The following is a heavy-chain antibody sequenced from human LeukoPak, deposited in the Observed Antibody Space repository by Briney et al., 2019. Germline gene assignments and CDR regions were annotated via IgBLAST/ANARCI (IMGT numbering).Heavy chain of an antibody. CDR2: INWNGGRS. CDR3: VRDGNTAYYYDY. D-gene: IGHD2/OR15-2a*01. CDR1: GFTFSNAW. V-gene: IGHV3-20*04. J-gene: IGHJ4*02. Sequence: GGSLRLSCAASGFTFSNAWMSWVRQAPGKGLEWVSAINWNGGRSGHADSVKGRFTISRDNAKSSLYLQMNSLRAEDTALYYCVRDGNTAYYYDYWGQGTLVTVSS.